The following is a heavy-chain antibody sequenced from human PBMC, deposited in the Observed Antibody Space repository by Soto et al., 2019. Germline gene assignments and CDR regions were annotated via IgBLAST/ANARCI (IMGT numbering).Heavy chain of an antibody. CDR2: ISYDGSNK. CDR1: GFTFSSYA. Sequence: GGSLRLSCAASGFTFSSYAMHWVRQAPGKGLAWVAVISYDGSNKYYADSVKGRFTISRDNSKNTLYLQMNSLRAEDTAVYYCARGRRVLYYPPSIAASFDPWGQGTLVTVSS. V-gene: IGHV3-30-3*01. D-gene: IGHD6-6*01. CDR3: ARGRRVLYYPPSIAASFDP. J-gene: IGHJ5*02.